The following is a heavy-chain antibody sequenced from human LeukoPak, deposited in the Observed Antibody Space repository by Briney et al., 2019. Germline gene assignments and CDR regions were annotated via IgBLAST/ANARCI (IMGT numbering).Heavy chain of an antibody. CDR2: ISGNGGCT. Sequence: GGSLRLSCSAPGFTFSRYPMHWVRQAPGKGLEYVSAISGNGGCTYYADSVKGRFTISRDNSKNTLYLQMSSLRTEDTAIYYCVKAQYDFWSGLDYWGQGTLVTVSS. J-gene: IGHJ4*02. V-gene: IGHV3-64D*09. CDR3: VKAQYDFWSGLDY. CDR1: GFTFSRYP. D-gene: IGHD3-3*01.